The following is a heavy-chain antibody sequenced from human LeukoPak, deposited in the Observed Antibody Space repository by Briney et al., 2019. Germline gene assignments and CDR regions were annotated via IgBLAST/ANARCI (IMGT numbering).Heavy chain of an antibody. CDR1: GFTFSSYA. V-gene: IGHV3-30-3*01. D-gene: IGHD1-1*01. CDR2: ISYDGSNK. Sequence: GGSLRLSCAASGFTFSSYAMHWVRQAPGKGLEGVAVISYDGSNKYYADSVKGRFTIFRDNTKNTLYLQMNSLRAEDTAVYYCASLSTTGYWGQGTLVTVSS. J-gene: IGHJ4*02. CDR3: ASLSTTGY.